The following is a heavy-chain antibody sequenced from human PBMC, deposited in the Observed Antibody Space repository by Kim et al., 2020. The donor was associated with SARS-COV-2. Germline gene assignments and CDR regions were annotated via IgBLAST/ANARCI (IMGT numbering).Heavy chain of an antibody. CDR3: AREMVRGVIYP. Sequence: SETLSLTCTVSGGSISSGGYYWSWIRQHPGKGLEWIGYIYYSGSTYYNPSLKSRVTISVDTSKNQFSLKLSSVTAADTAVYYCAREMVRGVIYPWGQGTLVTVSS. D-gene: IGHD3-10*01. CDR1: GGSISSGGYY. V-gene: IGHV4-31*03. CDR2: IYYSGST. J-gene: IGHJ5*02.